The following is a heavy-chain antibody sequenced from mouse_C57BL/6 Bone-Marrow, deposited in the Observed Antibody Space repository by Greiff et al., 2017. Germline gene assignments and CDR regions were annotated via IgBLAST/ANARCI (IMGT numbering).Heavy chain of an antibody. V-gene: IGHV1-4*01. CDR3: ARWDYDRDFDY. CDR2: INPSSGYP. CDR1: GYTFTSYT. Sequence: QVQLQQPGAELARPGASVKMSCKASGYTFTSYTMHWVKQRPGQGLEWIGYINPSSGYPTYNQKFKDKATLTVDKSSSTAYMQLSSLTSEDSAVDDCARWDYDRDFDYWGQGTTLTVSS. J-gene: IGHJ2*01. D-gene: IGHD2-4*01.